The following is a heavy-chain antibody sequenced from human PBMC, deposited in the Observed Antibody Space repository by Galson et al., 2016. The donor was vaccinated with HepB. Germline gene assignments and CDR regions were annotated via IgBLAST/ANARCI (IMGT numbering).Heavy chain of an antibody. CDR2: ISGSGSST. CDR1: GFTFSSYA. CDR3: AKGRRSGCSSTSCYPFDY. V-gene: IGHV3-23*01. J-gene: IGHJ4*02. D-gene: IGHD2-2*01. Sequence: SLRLSCAASGFTFSSYAMNWVRQAPGKGLEWVSAISGSGSSTYYADSVKGRFTISRDKSSNTLYLQMNTLIVEDTAVYYCAKGRRSGCSSTSCYPFDYWGQGTLVTVSS.